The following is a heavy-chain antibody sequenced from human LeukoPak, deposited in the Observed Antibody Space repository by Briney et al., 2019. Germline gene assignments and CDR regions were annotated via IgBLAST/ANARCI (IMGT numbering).Heavy chain of an antibody. CDR2: ISWNSGSI. CDR3: AKEPAQYYFDSSARYLDY. Sequence: LSGGSLRLSCAASGFTFDDYAMHWVRQAPGKGLEWVSGISWNSGSIGYADSVKGRFTISRDNAKNSLYLQMNSLRAEDTAVYYCAKEPAQYYFDSSARYLDYWGQGTLVTVSS. J-gene: IGHJ4*02. CDR1: GFTFDDYA. V-gene: IGHV3-9*01. D-gene: IGHD3-22*01.